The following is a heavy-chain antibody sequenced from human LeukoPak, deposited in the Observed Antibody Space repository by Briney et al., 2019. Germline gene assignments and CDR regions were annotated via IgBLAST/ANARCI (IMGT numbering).Heavy chain of an antibody. D-gene: IGHD2-15*01. V-gene: IGHV6-1*01. CDR3: AREDGVAGGNLDAFDI. J-gene: IGHJ3*02. CDR2: TYYRSKWYN. Sequence: SQTLSLTCAISGDSVSSNSAAWNWFRQSPSRGLEWLGRTYYRSKWYNDYAVSVKSRITINPDTSKNQFSLQLNSVTPEDTAVYYCAREDGVAGGNLDAFDIWGQGTMVTVSS. CDR1: GDSVSSNSAA.